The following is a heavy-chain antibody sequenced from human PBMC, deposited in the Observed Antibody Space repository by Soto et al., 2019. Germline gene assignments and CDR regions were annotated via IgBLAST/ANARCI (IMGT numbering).Heavy chain of an antibody. J-gene: IGHJ4*02. CDR2: IYYSGST. V-gene: IGHV4-31*03. CDR3: ARAHYDFWSGYYNYGSGSHPDY. D-gene: IGHD3-3*01. Sequence: PSETLSLTCTVSGGSISSGAYYWSWVRQHPGKGLEWIGFIYYSGSTYFSPSLKSRLTISVDTSKNQFSLKLSSVTAADTAVYYCARAHYDFWSGYYNYGSGSHPDYWGQGTLVTVYS. CDR1: GGSISSGAYY.